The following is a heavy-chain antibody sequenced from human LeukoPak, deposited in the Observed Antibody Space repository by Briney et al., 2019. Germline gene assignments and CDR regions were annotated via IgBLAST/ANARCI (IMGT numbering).Heavy chain of an antibody. CDR3: ARLALDLGTHRFDP. V-gene: IGHV4-59*08. CDR2: IYYSGST. D-gene: IGHD3-16*01. CDR1: GGSISSYY. Sequence: KTSETLSLTCTVSGGSISSYYWSWIRQPPGKGLEWIGYIYYSGSTNYNPSLKSRVTISVDTSKNQFSLKLSSVTAADTAVYYCARLALDLGTHRFDPWGQGTLVTVSS. J-gene: IGHJ5*02.